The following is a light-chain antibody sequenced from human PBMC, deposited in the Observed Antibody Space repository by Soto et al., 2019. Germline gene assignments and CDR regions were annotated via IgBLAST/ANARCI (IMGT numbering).Light chain of an antibody. CDR2: DAS. CDR3: QQYNYYAPLT. Sequence: DIQMTQSPSTLSASVGDRVTITCRASQSISSWLAWYQQKPGKAPKLLIYDASSLESGVPSRLGGSGAGTDSTLTISSLQPDDVATYYCQQYNYYAPLTFGGGTKVESK. CDR1: QSISSW. V-gene: IGKV1-5*01. J-gene: IGKJ4*01.